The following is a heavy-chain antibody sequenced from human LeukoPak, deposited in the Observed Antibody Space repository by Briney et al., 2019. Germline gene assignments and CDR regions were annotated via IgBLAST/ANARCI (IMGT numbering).Heavy chain of an antibody. D-gene: IGHD4-17*01. J-gene: IGHJ4*02. Sequence: GGSLRLSCAASGFTFNNYAMNWVRQAPGKGLEWVSSISGGGETTYYADSAKGRFTISRDNSQNALYLQMNSLRAEDTAVYYCARDYADYVGYFFFDYWGQGTLVTVSS. CDR3: ARDYADYVGYFFFDY. CDR1: GFTFNNYA. CDR2: ISGGGETT. V-gene: IGHV3-23*01.